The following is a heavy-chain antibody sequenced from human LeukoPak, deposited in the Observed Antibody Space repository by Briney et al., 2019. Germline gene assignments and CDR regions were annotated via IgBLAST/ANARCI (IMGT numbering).Heavy chain of an antibody. CDR1: GGTFSSYA. D-gene: IGHD3-10*01. CDR2: IIPIFGTT. CDR3: ARVALWFGAATRDYYYGMDV. J-gene: IGHJ6*02. V-gene: IGHV1-69*13. Sequence: GASVKVSCTASGGTFSSYAISWVRQAPGQGLEWMGGIIPIFGTTNYAQKFQGRVTITADESTSTAYMELSSLRSEDTVVYYCARVALWFGAATRDYYYGMDVWGQGTTVTVSS.